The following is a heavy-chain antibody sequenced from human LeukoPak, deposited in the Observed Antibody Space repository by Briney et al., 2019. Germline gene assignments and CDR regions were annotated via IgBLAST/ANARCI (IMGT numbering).Heavy chain of an antibody. V-gene: IGHV1-69*13. D-gene: IGHD3-22*01. CDR3: ARDGYDSSGYYYYFDY. J-gene: IGHJ4*02. CDR2: IIPILGTA. Sequence: SVKVSCKASGYTFTGYYMHWVRQAPGQGLEWMGGIIPILGTANYAQKFQGRVTITADESTSTAYMELSSLRSEDTAVYYCARDGYDSSGYYYYFDYWGQGTLVTVSS. CDR1: GYTFTGYY.